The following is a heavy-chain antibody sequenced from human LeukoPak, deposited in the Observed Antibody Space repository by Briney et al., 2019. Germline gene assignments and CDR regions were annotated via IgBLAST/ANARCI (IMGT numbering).Heavy chain of an antibody. V-gene: IGHV1-69*05. Sequence: GASVKVSCKASGYTFTSYGISWVRQAPGQGLEWMGGIIPIFGTANYAQKFQGRVTITTDESTSTAYMELSSLRSEDTAVYYCARTGPQQWLVPDAFDIWGQGTMVTVSS. J-gene: IGHJ3*02. D-gene: IGHD6-19*01. CDR3: ARTGPQQWLVPDAFDI. CDR2: IIPIFGTA. CDR1: GYTFTSYG.